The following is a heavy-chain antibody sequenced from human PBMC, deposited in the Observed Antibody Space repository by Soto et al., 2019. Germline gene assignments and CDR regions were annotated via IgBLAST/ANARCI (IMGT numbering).Heavy chain of an antibody. Sequence: QVQLVQSRAEVRKPGASVTVSCRSSGDSFNDYYIHWVRQDPGQGFEWMGWINPNGGVTKYAQKIQGWVSMTRDTSIRTVYMQLSRLRSDDTAVYYCARESGGATATLDYYYFYMDVWGTGTTVTVSS. CDR1: GDSFNDYY. CDR2: INPNGGVT. J-gene: IGHJ6*03. V-gene: IGHV1-2*04. CDR3: ARESGGATATLDYYYFYMDV. D-gene: IGHD5-12*01.